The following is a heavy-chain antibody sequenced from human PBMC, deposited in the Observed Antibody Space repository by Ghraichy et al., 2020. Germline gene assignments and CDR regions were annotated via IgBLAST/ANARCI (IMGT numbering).Heavy chain of an antibody. D-gene: IGHD6-13*01. J-gene: IGHJ4*02. CDR2: TYYRSKWYN. CDR3: ARDRELDPGYSSSWYIRGDFFDY. Sequence: SQTLSLTCAISGDSVSSNSAAWNWIRQSPSRGLEWLGRTYYRSKWYNDYAVSVKSRITINPDTSKNQFSLQLNSVTPEDTAVYYCARDRELDPGYSSSWYIRGDFFDYWGQGTLVTVSS. V-gene: IGHV6-1*01. CDR1: GDSVSSNSAA.